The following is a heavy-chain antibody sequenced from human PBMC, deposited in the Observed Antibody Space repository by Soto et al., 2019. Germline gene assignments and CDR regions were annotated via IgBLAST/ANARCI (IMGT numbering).Heavy chain of an antibody. CDR1: GFTFSSYS. D-gene: IGHD6-6*01. Sequence: GGSLRLSCAASGFTFSSYSMNWVRQAPGKGLEWVSSISSSSSYIYYADSVKGRFTISRDNAKNSLYLQMNSLRAEDTAVYYCARDPSIAEKGNFDYWGQGTLVTVSS. CDR2: ISSSSSYI. V-gene: IGHV3-21*01. J-gene: IGHJ4*02. CDR3: ARDPSIAEKGNFDY.